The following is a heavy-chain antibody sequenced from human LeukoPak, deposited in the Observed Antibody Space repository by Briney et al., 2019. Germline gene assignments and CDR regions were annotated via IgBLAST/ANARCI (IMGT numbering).Heavy chain of an antibody. CDR1: GYTFTSYD. Sequence: ASVKVSCTASGYTFTSYDINWVRQATGQGPEWMGWINPKTGDTSYAQKFQGRISMTRGTPIKTAYMELTSLRSDDTALYYCAREMPKWLMSTIHFDYWGRGSLVTVSS. D-gene: IGHD3-22*01. J-gene: IGHJ4*02. V-gene: IGHV1-2*02. CDR2: INPKTGDT. CDR3: AREMPKWLMSTIHFDY.